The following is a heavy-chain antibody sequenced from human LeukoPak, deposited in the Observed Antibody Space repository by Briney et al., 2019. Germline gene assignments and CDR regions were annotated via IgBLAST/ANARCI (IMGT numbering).Heavy chain of an antibody. D-gene: IGHD6-19*01. Sequence: GGSLRLSCATSGFTFSGYWMHWVRQAPGRGLVWVSRINSDGSSTDYADSVKGRFTIYRDNAKNTLYLQMKSLRAEDTAVYYCASGQQWLKPDYWGQGTLVTVSS. CDR3: ASGQQWLKPDY. V-gene: IGHV3-74*01. CDR1: GFTFSGYW. CDR2: INSDGSST. J-gene: IGHJ4*02.